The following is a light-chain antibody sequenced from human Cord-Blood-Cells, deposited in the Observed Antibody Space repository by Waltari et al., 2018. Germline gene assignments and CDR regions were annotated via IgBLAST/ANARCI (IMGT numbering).Light chain of an antibody. CDR2: AAS. Sequence: DIQMTQSPSSLSASVGDRVTITCRASQSISSYLNWYQQKPGKAPKLLIYAASSLQSGVPSRVSGSGSGTDFTFNISSLEPEDFATYYWPQSYRTLMYPFGQGTKLEIK. CDR1: QSISSY. V-gene: IGKV1-39*01. J-gene: IGKJ2*01. CDR3: PQSYRTLMYP.